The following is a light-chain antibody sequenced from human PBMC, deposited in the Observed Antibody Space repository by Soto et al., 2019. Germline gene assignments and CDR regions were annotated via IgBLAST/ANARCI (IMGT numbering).Light chain of an antibody. V-gene: IGKV3-20*01. CDR1: QSVSSY. CDR3: QQYGSSPPT. CDR2: DAS. Sequence: EIVLTQSPATLSLSPGERATLSCRASQSVSSYLAWYQQKPGQAPRLLIYDASNRATGIPDRFSGSGSGTDFTLTISRLEPEDFAAYSCQQYGSSPPTFGQGTRLEIK. J-gene: IGKJ5*01.